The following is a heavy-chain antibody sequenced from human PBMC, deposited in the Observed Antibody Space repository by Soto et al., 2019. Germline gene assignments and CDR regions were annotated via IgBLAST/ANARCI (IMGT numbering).Heavy chain of an antibody. Sequence: QVQLVQSGAEVKKPGASVKVSCKASGYTFTSYDINWVRQATGQGLEWMGWMNPNSGNTGYAQKFQGRVTMTRNTSISTAYMELSSLRSEDTAVYYCARQIQLWRRYYNYYMDVWGKGTTVTVSS. V-gene: IGHV1-8*01. CDR1: GYTFTSYD. D-gene: IGHD5-18*01. J-gene: IGHJ6*03. CDR3: ARQIQLWRRYYNYYMDV. CDR2: MNPNSGNT.